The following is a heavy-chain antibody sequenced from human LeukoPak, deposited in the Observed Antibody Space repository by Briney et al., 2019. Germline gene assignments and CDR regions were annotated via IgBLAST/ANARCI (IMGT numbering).Heavy chain of an antibody. V-gene: IGHV1-69*05. J-gene: IGHJ4*02. CDR3: ARPGGIATPLDY. CDR1: GGTFSSYA. D-gene: IGHD6-13*01. CDR2: IIPIFGTA. Sequence: SEKVSCKASGGTFSSYAISWVRQAPGQGLEWMGGIIPIFGTANYAQKFQGRVTITTDESTSTAYMELSSLRSEDTAVYYCARPGGIATPLDYWGQGTLVTVSS.